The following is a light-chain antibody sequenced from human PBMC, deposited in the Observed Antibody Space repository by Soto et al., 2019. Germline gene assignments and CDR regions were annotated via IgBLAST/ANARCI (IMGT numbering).Light chain of an antibody. CDR1: QSVSSNY. V-gene: IGKV3-20*01. CDR3: QQYYSYSRT. J-gene: IGKJ1*01. CDR2: GAS. Sequence: EIVLTQSPGTLSLSPWEIATLSCRASQSVSSNYLAWYQQKPGQAPRLLIYGASSRATGIPDRFSGSGSGTEFTLTISSLQPDDFATYYCQQYYSYSRTFGQGTKVDIK.